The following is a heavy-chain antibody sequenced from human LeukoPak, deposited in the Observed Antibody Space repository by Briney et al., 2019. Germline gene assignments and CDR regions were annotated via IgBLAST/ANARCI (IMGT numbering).Heavy chain of an antibody. D-gene: IGHD3-16*01. V-gene: IGHV1-24*01. CDR2: FDPEDGET. Sequence: ASMKVSCKVSGYTLTELSMHWVRQAPGRGLEWMGGFDPEDGETIYAQKFQGRVTMTEDTSTDTAYMELSSLRSEDTAVYYCARDWLYVWGSYLHNWFDPWGQGTLVTVSS. CDR1: GYTLTELS. J-gene: IGHJ5*02. CDR3: ARDWLYVWGSYLHNWFDP.